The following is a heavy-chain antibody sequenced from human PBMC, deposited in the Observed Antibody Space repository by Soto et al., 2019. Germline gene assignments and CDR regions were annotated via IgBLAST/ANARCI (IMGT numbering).Heavy chain of an antibody. CDR2: IMPVFRRP. V-gene: IGHV1-69*12. J-gene: IGHJ6*02. CDR3: ARDKDRPQLGGNYYYILDV. D-gene: IGHD3-3*02. Sequence: QVELVQSGAEVKKPGSSVKVSCKASGGTFRTSAISWVRQAPGQGLEWVGGIMPVFRRPKYAQNFQGRVTISAHESKSTADMELSSLRSDDTAVYYCARDKDRPQLGGNYYYILDVWGQGSAVSVSS. CDR1: GGTFRTSA.